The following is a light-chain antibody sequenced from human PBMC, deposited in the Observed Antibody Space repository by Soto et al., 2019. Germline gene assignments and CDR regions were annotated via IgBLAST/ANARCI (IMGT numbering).Light chain of an antibody. CDR1: QSVSSN. V-gene: IGKV3-15*01. Sequence: EIVMTQYPATLSLSPGAIATLSCRASQSVSSNLAWYKQKTGQAPRLLIYGASTRATGIPARLSGIVYGNEVTITIGRLQSEECAVYDGQQYNNWHRTFGQGTKVDIK. CDR3: QQYNNWHRT. CDR2: GAS. J-gene: IGKJ1*01.